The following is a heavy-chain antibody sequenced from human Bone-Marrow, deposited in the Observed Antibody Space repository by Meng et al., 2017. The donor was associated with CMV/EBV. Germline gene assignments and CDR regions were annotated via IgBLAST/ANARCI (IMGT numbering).Heavy chain of an antibody. CDR1: GFTFSSYS. V-gene: IGHV3-21*01. CDR3: ARDPGVGATPSYFDY. Sequence: GESLKISCVASGFTFSSYSMNWVRQAPGKGLEWVSSISSSSSYIYYADSVKGRFTISRDNAKNSLYLQMNSLRAEDTAVYYCARDPGVGATPSYFDYWGQGTLVTVSS. J-gene: IGHJ4*02. D-gene: IGHD1-26*01. CDR2: ISSSSSYI.